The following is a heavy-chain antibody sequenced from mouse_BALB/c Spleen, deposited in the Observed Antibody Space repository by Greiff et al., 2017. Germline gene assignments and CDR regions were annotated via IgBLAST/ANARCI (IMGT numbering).Heavy chain of an antibody. Sequence: EVMLVESGGGLVKPGGSLKLSCAASGFTFSSYAMSWVRQTPEKRLEWVASISSGGSTYYPDSVKGRFTISRDNARNILYLQMSSLRSEDTAMYYCAREGGGRAMDYWGQGTSVTVSS. CDR1: GFTFSSYA. J-gene: IGHJ4*01. CDR2: ISSGGST. D-gene: IGHD3-3*01. CDR3: AREGGGRAMDY. V-gene: IGHV5-6-5*01.